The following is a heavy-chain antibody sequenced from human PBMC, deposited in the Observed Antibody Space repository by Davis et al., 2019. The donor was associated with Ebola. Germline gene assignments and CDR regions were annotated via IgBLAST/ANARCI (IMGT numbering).Heavy chain of an antibody. J-gene: IGHJ6*02. V-gene: IGHV4-34*01. CDR2: INHSGST. D-gene: IGHD2-2*01. CDR1: GGSFSGYY. CDR3: ARGSGSCTSFSCYDNFHYGLDV. Sequence: MPSETLSLTCAVYGGSFSGYYWSWIRQPPGKGLEWIGEINHSGSTNYNPSLKSRVTISVDTSKNQFSLKLSSVTAADTAVYYCARGSGSCTSFSCYDNFHYGLDVWGQGTTVTVSS.